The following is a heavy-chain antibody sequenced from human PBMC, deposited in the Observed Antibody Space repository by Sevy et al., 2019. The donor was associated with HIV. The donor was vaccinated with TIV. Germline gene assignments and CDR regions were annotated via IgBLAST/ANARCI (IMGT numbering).Heavy chain of an antibody. Sequence: ASVKVSCKASGYTFTSYGISWVRQAPGQGLEWMGWISAYNGNTNYAQTLQGRVTMTTDTSTSTAYMELRSLRSDDTAVYYCARALRDSSSGLYYFDYWGQGTLVTVSS. CDR3: ARALRDSSSGLYYFDY. CDR2: ISAYNGNT. V-gene: IGHV1-18*01. CDR1: GYTFTSYG. D-gene: IGHD6-6*01. J-gene: IGHJ4*02.